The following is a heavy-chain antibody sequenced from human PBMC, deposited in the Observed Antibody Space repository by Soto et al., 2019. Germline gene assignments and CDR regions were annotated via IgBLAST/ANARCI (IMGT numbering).Heavy chain of an antibody. CDR2: IVVGSGNT. CDR3: AADKGYSSGWYETLNFDY. Sequence: ASVKVSCKASGFTFTSSAMQWVRQARGQRLEWIGWIVVGSGNTNYAQKFQERVTITRDTSTSTAYMELSSLRSEDTAVYYCAADKGYSSGWYETLNFDYWGQGTLVTVSS. J-gene: IGHJ4*02. V-gene: IGHV1-58*02. CDR1: GFTFTSSA. D-gene: IGHD6-19*01.